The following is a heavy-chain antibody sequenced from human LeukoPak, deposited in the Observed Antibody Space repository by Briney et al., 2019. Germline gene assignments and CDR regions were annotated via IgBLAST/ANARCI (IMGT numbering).Heavy chain of an antibody. CDR2: IYYSGST. D-gene: IGHD6-19*01. J-gene: IGHJ4*02. V-gene: IGHV4-39*01. CDR1: GGSISSSSYY. Sequence: SETLSLTCTVSGGSISSSSYYWGWIRQPPGKGLEWIGSIYYSGSTYYNPSLKSRVTISVDTSKNQFSLKLSSVTAADTAVYYWARKKEQWLPFFDYGGQGTLVTVSS. CDR3: ARKKEQWLPFFDY.